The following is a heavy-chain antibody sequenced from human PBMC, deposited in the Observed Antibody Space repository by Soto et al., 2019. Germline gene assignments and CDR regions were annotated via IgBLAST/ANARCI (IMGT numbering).Heavy chain of an antibody. CDR2: ISGSGGST. J-gene: IGHJ6*02. V-gene: IGHV3-23*01. CDR3: AKVGVGRAREGNYVRDGMDV. Sequence: EVQLLESGGGLVQPGGSLRLSCAASGFTFSSYAMSWVRQAPGKGLEWVSAISGSGGSTYYADSVKGRFTISRDNSKNTLYLQMNSLRAEDTAVYYCAKVGVGRAREGNYVRDGMDVWGQGTTVTVSS. CDR1: GFTFSSYA. D-gene: IGHD4-4*01.